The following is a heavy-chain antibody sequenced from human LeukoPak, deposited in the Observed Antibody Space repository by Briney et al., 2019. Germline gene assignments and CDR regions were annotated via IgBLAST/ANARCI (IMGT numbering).Heavy chain of an antibody. Sequence: ASVKVSCKASGYTLPSYGISWVRQAPGQGLEWMGLISAYNGNTDYAQKLQGRVTMTTDTSTSTAYVELRSLRSDDTAVYYCARDRLSAAGGWDLVFDYWGQGTLVTVSS. CDR1: GYTLPSYG. V-gene: IGHV1-18*01. CDR2: ISAYNGNT. D-gene: IGHD1-26*01. CDR3: ARDRLSAAGGWDLVFDY. J-gene: IGHJ4*02.